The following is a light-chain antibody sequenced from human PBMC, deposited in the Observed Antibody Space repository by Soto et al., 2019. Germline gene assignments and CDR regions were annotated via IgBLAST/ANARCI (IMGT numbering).Light chain of an antibody. Sequence: EIVLTQSPGTLSLSPGERATLSCRAGQSVSSNYLAWFQQKPGQAPRLLIYGASRRASGIPDRFSGSGSGTDFTLTISRLEPEDFAMYYCQQYSSSPWTFGQGTTVEIK. J-gene: IGKJ1*01. CDR2: GAS. V-gene: IGKV3-20*01. CDR3: QQYSSSPWT. CDR1: QSVSSNY.